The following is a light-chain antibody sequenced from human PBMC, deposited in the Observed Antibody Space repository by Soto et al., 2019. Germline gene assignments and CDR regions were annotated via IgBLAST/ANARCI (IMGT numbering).Light chain of an antibody. V-gene: IGKV3-20*01. CDR3: QQYAGSLWT. Sequence: EIVLTQSPGTLSLSPGARATLSCRASQSVSSSYLAWYQQKPGQSPRLLIYGASSRATGTPDRFSGSGSGTDFTLTISRLEPEDFAVYYCQQYAGSLWTFGQGTKVDI. CDR2: GAS. J-gene: IGKJ1*01. CDR1: QSVSSSY.